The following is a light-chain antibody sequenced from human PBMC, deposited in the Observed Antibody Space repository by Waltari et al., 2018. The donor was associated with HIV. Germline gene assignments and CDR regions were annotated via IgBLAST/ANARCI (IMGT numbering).Light chain of an antibody. CDR1: RAYDNLA. CDR2: VGTCGIVG. Sequence: QPILTQPPSASASRGASVTLTCTLSRAYDNLAVNRSHHTPGRGPHSGMRVGTCGIVGSKGDGIPDRFSVLGSGLNRYLTSKNVQEEDESVYHCGADHGSGNKFVSVLFGGGTKLTVL. J-gene: IGLJ2*01. CDR3: GADHGSGNKFVSVL. V-gene: IGLV9-49*02.